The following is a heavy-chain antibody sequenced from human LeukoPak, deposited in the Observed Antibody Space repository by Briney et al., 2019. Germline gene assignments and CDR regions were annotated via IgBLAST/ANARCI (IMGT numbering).Heavy chain of an antibody. CDR3: ARVPTYYDFWSGYYSSDYYYYYGMDV. J-gene: IGHJ6*02. D-gene: IGHD3-3*01. CDR2: MNPNSGNT. Sequence: AASVKASCKASGYTFTSYDTNWVRQATGQGLEWMGWMNPNSGNTGYAQKFQGRVTMTRNTSISTAYMELSSLRSEGTAVYYCARVPTYYDFWSGYYSSDYYYYYGMDVWGQGTTVTVSS. V-gene: IGHV1-8*01. CDR1: GYTFTSYD.